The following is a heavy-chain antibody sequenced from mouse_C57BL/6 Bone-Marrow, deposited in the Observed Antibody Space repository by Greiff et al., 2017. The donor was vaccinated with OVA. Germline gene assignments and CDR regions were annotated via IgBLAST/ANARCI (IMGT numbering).Heavy chain of an antibody. V-gene: IGHV1-82*01. J-gene: IGHJ2*01. CDR1: GYAFSSSW. Sequence: VQLQQSGPELVKPGASVKISCKASGYAFSSSWMNWVKQRPGKGLEWIGRIYPGDGDTNYNGKFKGKATLTADKSSSTAYMQLSSLTSEDSAVYFCARDGGWLPYYFDYWGQGTTLTVSS. CDR3: ARDGGWLPYYFDY. CDR2: IYPGDGDT. D-gene: IGHD2-3*01.